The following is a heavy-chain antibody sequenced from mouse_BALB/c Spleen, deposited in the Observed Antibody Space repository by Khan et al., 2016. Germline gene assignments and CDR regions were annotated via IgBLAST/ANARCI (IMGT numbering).Heavy chain of an antibody. CDR2: IFPGSGST. J-gene: IGHJ4*01. CDR3: ARSYYGDFAMDY. Sequence: QVQLKQSGTELPRPGASVKLSCKASGYTFTDYYLHWVKQRTGQGLEWIGEIFPGSGSTYYNEKFKGKASLTADTSSSTAYMQLSSLTSEDSADYFCARSYYGDFAMDYWGHGASVTVSS. CDR1: GYTFTDYY. D-gene: IGHD1-1*02. V-gene: IGHV1-77*01.